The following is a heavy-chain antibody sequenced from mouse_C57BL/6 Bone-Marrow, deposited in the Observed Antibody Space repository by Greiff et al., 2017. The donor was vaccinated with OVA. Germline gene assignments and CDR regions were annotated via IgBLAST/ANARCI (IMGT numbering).Heavy chain of an antibody. V-gene: IGHV5-16*01. CDR2: INYDGSSS. CDR1: GFTFSAYY. CDR3: ARENSKGVYYAMDY. J-gene: IGHJ4*01. Sequence: EVNLVESEGGLVQPGSSMKLSCTASGFTFSAYYMAWVRQVPEKGLEWVANINYDGSSSYYLDSLKSRFIISRDNAKNILYLQMSSLKSEDTATYYCARENSKGVYYAMDYWGQGTSVTVSS. D-gene: IGHD2-5*01.